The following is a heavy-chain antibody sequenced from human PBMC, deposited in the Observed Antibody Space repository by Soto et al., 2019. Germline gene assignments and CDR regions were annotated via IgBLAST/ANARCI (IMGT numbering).Heavy chain of an antibody. D-gene: IGHD6-13*01. J-gene: IGHJ4*02. CDR2: IYPGDSGT. CDR3: ARSRGGGVSYRSSWPLFEY. CDR1: GYSFTSSW. V-gene: IGHV5-51*01. Sequence: GESLKISCKGSGYSFTSSWIGWVRPLPGEGLEWMGIIYPGDSGTRYSPSFQGQVTISADKSISTAYLQWSSLKASDTAMYYCARSRGGGVSYRSSWPLFEYWGQGTLVTFSS.